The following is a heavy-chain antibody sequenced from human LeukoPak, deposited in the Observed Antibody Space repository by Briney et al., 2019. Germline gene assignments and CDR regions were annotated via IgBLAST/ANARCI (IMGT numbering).Heavy chain of an antibody. CDR2: INPSGGST. CDR3: ARGSGGWFGGSNIPQNYFDY. V-gene: IGHV1-46*01. Sequence: ASVKVSCKASGYTFTSYYMHWVRQAPGQGLEWMGIINPSGGSTSYAQKFQGRVTMTRDTSTSTVYMELSSLRSEDTAVYYCARGSGGWFGGSNIPQNYFDYWGQGTLVTVSS. J-gene: IGHJ4*02. CDR1: GYTFTSYY. D-gene: IGHD3-10*01.